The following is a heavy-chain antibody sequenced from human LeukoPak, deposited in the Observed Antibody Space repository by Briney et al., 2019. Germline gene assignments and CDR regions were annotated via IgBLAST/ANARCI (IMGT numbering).Heavy chain of an antibody. Sequence: ASVKVSCKASGYTFTSYDINWVRQATGQGLEWMGWMNPNSGNTGYAQKFQGRVTMTRNTSISTAYMKLSSLRSEDTAVYYCARGYYYYDSSGYYYVFDYWGQGTLVTVSS. CDR2: MNPNSGNT. J-gene: IGHJ4*02. CDR1: GYTFTSYD. D-gene: IGHD3-22*01. CDR3: ARGYYYYDSSGYYYVFDY. V-gene: IGHV1-8*01.